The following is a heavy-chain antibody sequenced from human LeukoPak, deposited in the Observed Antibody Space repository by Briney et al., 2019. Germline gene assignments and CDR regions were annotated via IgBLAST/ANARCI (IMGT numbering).Heavy chain of an antibody. CDR3: ARGAYDGSGSLSY. Sequence: PGGSLRLSCAASGFTFSSYSMNCVRQAPGKGLEWVAFIQYDGKNKYYADSVKGRFTISRDNSKNTLYLQMNSLRDDDTAVYYCARGAYDGSGSLSYWGQGTLVTVSS. CDR1: GFTFSSYS. D-gene: IGHD3-22*01. CDR2: IQYDGKNK. V-gene: IGHV3-30*02. J-gene: IGHJ4*02.